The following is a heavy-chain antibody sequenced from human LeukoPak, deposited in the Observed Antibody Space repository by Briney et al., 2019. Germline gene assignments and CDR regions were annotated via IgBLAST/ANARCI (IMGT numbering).Heavy chain of an antibody. CDR3: ARDESSGYLYYFDY. V-gene: IGHV3-43D*03. D-gene: IGHD3-22*01. CDR2: ISWDGDIT. CDR1: GFTFGDYA. J-gene: IGHJ4*02. Sequence: PGGSLRLSCAASGFTFGDYAMHWVRHAPGKGLEWVSLISWDGDITHYTDSVKGRFTMSRDNSQNSLYLQMNSLRAEDTAVYYCARDESSGYLYYFDYWGQGTLVTVSS.